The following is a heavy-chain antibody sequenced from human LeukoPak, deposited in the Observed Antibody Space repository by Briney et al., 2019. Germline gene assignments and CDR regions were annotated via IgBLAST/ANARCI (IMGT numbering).Heavy chain of an antibody. J-gene: IGHJ5*02. V-gene: IGHV1-69*05. CDR1: GGTFSSYA. CDR3: ARARSSGWYWFDP. D-gene: IGHD6-19*01. Sequence: SVKVSCKASGGTFSSYAISWVRQAPGQGLGWMGGIVPIFGTANYAQKFQGRVTITTDEFTSTAYMELSSLRSEDTAVYYCARARSSGWYWFDPWGQGTLVTVSS. CDR2: IVPIFGTA.